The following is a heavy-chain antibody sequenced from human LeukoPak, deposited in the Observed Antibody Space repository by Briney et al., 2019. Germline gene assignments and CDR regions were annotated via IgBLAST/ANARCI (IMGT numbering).Heavy chain of an antibody. J-gene: IGHJ4*02. CDR2: MKQDGSEK. V-gene: IGHV3-7*03. D-gene: IGHD6-13*01. CDR3: AREFIAAAGTFDY. Sequence: AGGSLRLSCAASGFTFSSYWMNWVRQAPGKGLEWVANMKQDGSEKYYVDSVKGRFTISRDNANNSLYLQMNSLRSEDTAVYYCAREFIAAAGTFDYWGQGTLVTVSS. CDR1: GFTFSSYW.